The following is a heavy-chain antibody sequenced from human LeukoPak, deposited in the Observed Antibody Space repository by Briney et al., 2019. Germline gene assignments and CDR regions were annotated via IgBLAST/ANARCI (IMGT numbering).Heavy chain of an antibody. CDR1: GFTFSSFS. CDR2: ISSSGYI. V-gene: IGHV3-21*01. CDR3: ARDFTCGGDCYSYYFDY. D-gene: IGHD2-21*02. J-gene: IGHJ4*02. Sequence: GGSLRLSCAASGFTFSSFSMNWVRQAPGKGLEWVSSISSSGYIYYADSVKGRFTISRDNAKNSLYLQMNSLRAEDTAVYYCARDFTCGGDCYSYYFDYWGQGTLVTVSS.